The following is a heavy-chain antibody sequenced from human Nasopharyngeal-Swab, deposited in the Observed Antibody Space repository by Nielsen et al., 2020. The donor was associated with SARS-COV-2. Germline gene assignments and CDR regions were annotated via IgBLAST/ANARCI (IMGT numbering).Heavy chain of an antibody. CDR2: IGGSGVKT. V-gene: IGHV3-23*01. CDR3: VGQSPEGYYYYYMDV. CDR1: GFTFSSA. Sequence: GESLKISCAASGFTFSSAMSWVRQAPGKGLECVSGIGGSGVKTYYADSVKGRFTISRDNAKNTLFLQMNSVRVEDTAVYYCVGQSPEGYYYYYMDVWGTGTTVTVSS. J-gene: IGHJ6*03.